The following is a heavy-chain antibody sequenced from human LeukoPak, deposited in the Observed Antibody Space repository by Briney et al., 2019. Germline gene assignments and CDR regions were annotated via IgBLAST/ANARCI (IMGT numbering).Heavy chain of an antibody. CDR2: IYTSGST. J-gene: IGHJ4*02. V-gene: IGHV4-4*07. CDR3: ARDCSSTSCSGAIDY. Sequence: PSETLSLTCTVSGVSISSYHWSWVRQPAGKGLEWIGRIYTSGSTNYNPSLKSRVTMSVDTSKNQFSLKLSSVTAADTAVYYCARDCSSTSCSGAIDYWGQGTLVTVSS. D-gene: IGHD2-2*01. CDR1: GVSISSYH.